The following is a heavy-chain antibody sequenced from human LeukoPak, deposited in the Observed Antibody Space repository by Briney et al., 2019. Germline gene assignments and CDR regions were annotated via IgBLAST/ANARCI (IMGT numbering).Heavy chain of an antibody. CDR1: GFTFSSYA. D-gene: IGHD3-10*01. CDR2: IKSKTSGETT. Sequence: GSLRLSCAASGFTFSSYAMSWVRQAPGKGLEWVGRIKSKTSGETTDYAAPVKGRFTISRDDSKNTLYLQMNSLKTEDTAVYYCTTDRRFGEYYFDYWGQGTLVTVSS. V-gene: IGHV3-15*01. CDR3: TTDRRFGEYYFDY. J-gene: IGHJ4*02.